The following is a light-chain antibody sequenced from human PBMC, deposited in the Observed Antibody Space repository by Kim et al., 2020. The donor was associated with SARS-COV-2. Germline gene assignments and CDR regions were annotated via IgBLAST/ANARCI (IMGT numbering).Light chain of an antibody. CDR1: RSISTW. J-gene: IGKJ1*01. Sequence: SASVGETVTITCRASRSISTWLAWYQQKPGKAPELLIYKASTLQGEVPSRFSGSGSGTEFTLTIAGVQPDDFATYFCQQYHTYWTFGPGTKVDIK. CDR3: QQYHTYWT. CDR2: KAS. V-gene: IGKV1-5*03.